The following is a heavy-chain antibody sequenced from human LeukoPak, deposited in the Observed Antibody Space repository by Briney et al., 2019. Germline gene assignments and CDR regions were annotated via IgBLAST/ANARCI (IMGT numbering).Heavy chain of an antibody. CDR3: AKDYRDGHDYGDY. D-gene: IGHD3-16*02. CDR1: GFTFSSYA. CDR2: ISGSGGST. J-gene: IGHJ4*02. V-gene: IGHV3-23*01. Sequence: GGSLRLSCTASGFTFSSYAMSWVRQAPGKGLEWVSAISGSGGSTYYADSVKGRFTISRDNSKNTLYLQMNSLRAEDTAVYYCAKDYRDGHDYGDYWGQGTLVTVSS.